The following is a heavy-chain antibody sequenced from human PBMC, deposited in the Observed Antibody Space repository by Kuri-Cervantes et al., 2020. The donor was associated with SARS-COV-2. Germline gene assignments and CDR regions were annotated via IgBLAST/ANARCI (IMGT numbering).Heavy chain of an antibody. J-gene: IGHJ6*02. CDR1: GYSLTNYD. CDR3: ARKGVVVPTPVYNYFAMDV. V-gene: IGHV1-18*01. D-gene: IGHD2-2*01. CDR2: IGTNNSNK. Sequence: ASVKISCKASGYSLTNYDMIWVRQAPGQVLEWLGWIGTNNSNKVYAQKFQGRVTMTTDTTTNTASMELKSLRSDDPAVYSCARKGVVVPTPVYNYFAMDVWGQGTTVTVSS.